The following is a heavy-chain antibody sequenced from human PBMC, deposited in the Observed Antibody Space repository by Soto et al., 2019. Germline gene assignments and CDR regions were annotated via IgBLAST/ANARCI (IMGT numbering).Heavy chain of an antibody. CDR3: ARAPETPPIFGVVRPYFFDY. CDR1: GGSFSGYY. Sequence: SETLSLTCAVYGGSFSGYYWSWIRQPPGKGLEWIGEINHSGSSNYNPSLKGRVFISPDTTKNQFSLKLSSVTAADTAVYYCARAPETPPIFGVVRPYFFDYWGQGTLVTVSS. J-gene: IGHJ4*02. V-gene: IGHV4-34*01. CDR2: INHSGSS. D-gene: IGHD3-3*01.